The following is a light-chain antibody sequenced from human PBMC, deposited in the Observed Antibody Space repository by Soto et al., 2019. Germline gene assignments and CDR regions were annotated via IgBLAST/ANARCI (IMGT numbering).Light chain of an antibody. Sequence: DIQMTQSPSTLPASLGDRVTITCRASQSISHLFAWYQQKPGTAPKVLIYHASNLQSGVPSRFIGSGSGTEFTLTLSSMQPDDFATDYCQQYNSYSFGQGTKVDI. CDR2: HAS. J-gene: IGKJ1*01. CDR1: QSISHL. CDR3: QQYNSYS. V-gene: IGKV1-5*01.